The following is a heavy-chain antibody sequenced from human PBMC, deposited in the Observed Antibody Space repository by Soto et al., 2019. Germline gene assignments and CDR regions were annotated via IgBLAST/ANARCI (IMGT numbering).Heavy chain of an antibody. V-gene: IGHV4-59*08. Sequence: SETLSLTCTVSGGSISSYYWSWIRQPPGKGLEWIGYIYYSGSTNYNPSLKSRVTISVDTSKNQFSLKLSSVTAADTAVYYCARLGGDIVVVPAAMLPYYYYYYMDVWGKGTTVTVSS. CDR1: GGSISSYY. J-gene: IGHJ6*03. CDR3: ARLGGDIVVVPAAMLPYYYYYYMDV. D-gene: IGHD2-2*01. CDR2: IYYSGST.